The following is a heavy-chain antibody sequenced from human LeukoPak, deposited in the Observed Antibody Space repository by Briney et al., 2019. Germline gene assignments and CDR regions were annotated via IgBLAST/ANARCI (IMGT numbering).Heavy chain of an antibody. CDR3: ANPGGDRDDSSGYSRYFDP. J-gene: IGHJ5*02. D-gene: IGHD3-22*01. Sequence: PGGSLRLSCAASGFTFSSYAMSWVRQAPGKGLEWVSGINRGGSAYYADSVKGRFTISRDNSKNTLYLQMNSLRAEDTAVYYCANPGGDRDDSSGYSRYFDPWGQGTRVTVSS. CDR2: INRGGSA. V-gene: IGHV3-23*01. CDR1: GFTFSSYA.